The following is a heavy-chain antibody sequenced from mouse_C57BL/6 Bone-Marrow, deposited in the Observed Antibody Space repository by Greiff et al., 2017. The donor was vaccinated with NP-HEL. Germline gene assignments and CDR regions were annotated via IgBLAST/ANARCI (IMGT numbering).Heavy chain of an antibody. CDR2: ISSGISTI. Sequence: EVQVVESGGGLVKPGGSLKLSCAASGFPFSDYGMHWVRQAPEKGLEWVAYISSGISTIYYADTVKGRFTISRDNAKNTLFLQMTSLRSEDTAMYYCARNYYGSSPGLMDYWGQGTSVTVSS. V-gene: IGHV5-17*01. CDR3: ARNYYGSSPGLMDY. CDR1: GFPFSDYG. J-gene: IGHJ4*01. D-gene: IGHD1-1*01.